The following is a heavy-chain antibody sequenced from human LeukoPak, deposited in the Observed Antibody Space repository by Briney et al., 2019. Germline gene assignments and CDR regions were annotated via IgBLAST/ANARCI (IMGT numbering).Heavy chain of an antibody. CDR2: ISPGGGTT. CDR1: GFAFGSEA. CDR3: AKSRSGSANWALRIFDN. J-gene: IGHJ4*02. V-gene: IGHV3-23*01. D-gene: IGHD1-1*01. Sequence: GGSLRLSCAVSGFAFGSEAMSWVRQSPARGLEWVASISPGGGTTYYADYVKGRFTISRGNSNNSLFVQMNSLRVEDTAVYFCAKSRSGSANWALRIFDNWGQGTLVTVSS.